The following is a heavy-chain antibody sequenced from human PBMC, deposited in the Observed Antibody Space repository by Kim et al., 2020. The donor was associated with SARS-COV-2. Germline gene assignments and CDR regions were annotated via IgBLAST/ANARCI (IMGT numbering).Heavy chain of an antibody. CDR2: INHSGST. Sequence: SETLSLTCAVYGGSFSGYYWSWIRQPPGKGLEWIGEINHSGSTNYNPSLKSRVTISVDTSKNQFSLKLSSVTAADTAVYYCARVPAAVRGVITTRYYYYYGMDVWGQGTTVTVSS. J-gene: IGHJ6*02. D-gene: IGHD3-10*01. CDR1: GGSFSGYY. V-gene: IGHV4-34*01. CDR3: ARVPAAVRGVITTRYYYYYGMDV.